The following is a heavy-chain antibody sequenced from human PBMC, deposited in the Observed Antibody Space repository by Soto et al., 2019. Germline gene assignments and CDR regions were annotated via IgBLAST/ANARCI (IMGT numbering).Heavy chain of an antibody. J-gene: IGHJ4*02. D-gene: IGHD5-12*01. CDR1: GFMFSVYV. CDR3: TRLGGYSGYDSADY. Sequence: EVQLLESGEGLVQPGGSLRLSCAASGFMFSVYVMSWVRQAPGKGLEWVASIRGSGGSTYYADSVKGRFTISRDNSERTVHLQMNSLRAEDTAVYYCTRLGGYSGYDSADYWGQGTLVTVSS. CDR2: IRGSGGST. V-gene: IGHV3-23*01.